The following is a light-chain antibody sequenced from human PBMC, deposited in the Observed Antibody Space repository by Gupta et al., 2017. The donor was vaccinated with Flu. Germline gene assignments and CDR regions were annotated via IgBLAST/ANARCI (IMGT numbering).Light chain of an antibody. V-gene: IGKV3-20*01. CDR2: GAS. Sequence: EIVLTQSPGTLSLSPGERATLSCRASQSISASDLAWYQQKPGQATRLRIYGASNRATGIPDRFSGSESGTDFTLTIRRLEPEDFAVYYCQQDDSSQWTFGQGTKVEIK. CDR3: QQDDSSQWT. CDR1: QSISASD. J-gene: IGKJ1*01.